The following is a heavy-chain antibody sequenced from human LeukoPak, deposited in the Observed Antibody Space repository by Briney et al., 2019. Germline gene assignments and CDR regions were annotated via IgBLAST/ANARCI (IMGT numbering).Heavy chain of an antibody. CDR2: IYTSGST. V-gene: IGHV4-61*02. CDR3: ARTGSGSGNNMFWFDP. CDR1: GGFISSGSYY. D-gene: IGHD3-10*01. J-gene: IGHJ5*02. Sequence: SETLSLTCTVSGGFISSGSYYWSWIRQPAWKVLEWIGRIYTSGSTNYNPSLKSRVTISVDTSKNQFSLKLSSVTAADTAVYYCARTGSGSGNNMFWFDPWGQGTLVTVSS.